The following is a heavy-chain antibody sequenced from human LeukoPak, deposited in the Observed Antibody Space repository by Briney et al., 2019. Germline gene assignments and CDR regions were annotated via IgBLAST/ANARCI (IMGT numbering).Heavy chain of an antibody. J-gene: IGHJ6*03. V-gene: IGHV4-59*12. CDR2: IFYSGST. CDR1: GASISSYY. CDR3: ARVVQYYYYYMDV. Sequence: SETLSLTCTVSGASISSYYWGWVRQPPGKALEWIGNIFYSGSTYYSPSLKSRVTISLDTSKNQFSLKLSSVTAADTAVYYCARVVQYYYYYMDVWGKGTTVTVSS.